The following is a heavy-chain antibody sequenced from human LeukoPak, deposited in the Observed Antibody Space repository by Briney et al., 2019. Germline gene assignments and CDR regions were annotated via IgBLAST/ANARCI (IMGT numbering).Heavy chain of an antibody. V-gene: IGHV4-61*02. D-gene: IGHD6-19*01. CDR1: GGSISSGSYY. CDR3: ARDRAVAGDDAFDI. CDR2: IYTSGST. J-gene: IGHJ3*02. Sequence: SQTLSLTCTVSGGSISSGSYYWSWIRQPAGKGLEWIGRIYTSGSTNYNPSLKSRVTISVDTSKNQFSLKLSSVTAADTAVYYCARDRAVAGDDAFDIWGQGTMVTVSS.